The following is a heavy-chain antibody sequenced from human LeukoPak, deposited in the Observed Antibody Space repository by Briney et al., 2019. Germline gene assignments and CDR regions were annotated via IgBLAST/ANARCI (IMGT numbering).Heavy chain of an antibody. D-gene: IGHD1-7*01. J-gene: IGHJ5*02. V-gene: IGHV3-7*01. Sequence: GGSLRLSCAASGFSFTSYWMSWVRRAPGKGLEWVANIKQDGSEKDYVDSVKGRFTISRDNAKNSLYLQMDSLRVEDTAVYYCVRGTRPADRWGQGTLVTVSS. CDR3: VRGTRPADR. CDR2: IKQDGSEK. CDR1: GFSFTSYW.